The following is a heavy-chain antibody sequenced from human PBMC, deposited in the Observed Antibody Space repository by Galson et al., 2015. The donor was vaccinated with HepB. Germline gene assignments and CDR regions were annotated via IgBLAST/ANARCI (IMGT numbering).Heavy chain of an antibody. V-gene: IGHV1-18*04. J-gene: IGHJ3*02. D-gene: IGHD4-17*01. CDR3: ARPGFRPQMGVDYGDHDAFDI. CDR1: GYTFTSYG. CDR2: ISAYNGNT. Sequence: SVKVSCKASGYTFTSYGISWVRQAPGQGLEWMGWISAYNGNTNYAQKLQGRVTMTTDTSTSTAYMELRSLRSDDTAVYYCARPGFRPQMGVDYGDHDAFDIWGQGTMVTVSS.